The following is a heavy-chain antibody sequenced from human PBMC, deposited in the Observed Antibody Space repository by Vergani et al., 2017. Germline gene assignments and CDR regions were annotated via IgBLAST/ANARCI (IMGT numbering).Heavy chain of an antibody. CDR1: GGSISGYY. CDR2: IHSTGDT. V-gene: IGHV4-59*01. CDR3: ARDNAARFDS. Sequence: QVQLQESGPGLMKTSETLSLNCTVSGGSISGYYWVWIRQPPGKGLEWIGYIHSTGDTNYNPSLMSRVTISVDTSKNQFSLHLRSVTAADTALYFCARDNAARFDSWGQGALVTVSS. J-gene: IGHJ4*02.